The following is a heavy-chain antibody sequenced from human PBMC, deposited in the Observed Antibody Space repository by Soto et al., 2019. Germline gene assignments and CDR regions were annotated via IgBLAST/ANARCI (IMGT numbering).Heavy chain of an antibody. V-gene: IGHV3-23*01. CDR2: ISDGGDLT. D-gene: IGHD3-10*01. Sequence: GGSLRLSCAASGFAFSSHPMSWVRQAPEKWLEWVAGISDGGDLTYNADSVRGRFTISRDNSRNTLYLQMNSLRAEDTAVYYCARRVIGSSRAFDIWGQGTMVTVSS. CDR1: GFAFSSHP. CDR3: ARRVIGSSRAFDI. J-gene: IGHJ3*02.